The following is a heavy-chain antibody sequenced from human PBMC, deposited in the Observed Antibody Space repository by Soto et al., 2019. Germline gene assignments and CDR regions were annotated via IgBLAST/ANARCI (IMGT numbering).Heavy chain of an antibody. Sequence: ASVKVSCMVYGHTLAELSMSWVRQAPGKGLEWMGGFDPGNGQKFYAQKCQGRVIMTGDTSTETAYMELSSLRSEDTAVYYCATEGNNGNNWFDPWGAGTQVTVSS. CDR1: GHTLAELS. V-gene: IGHV1-24*01. CDR2: FDPGNGQK. D-gene: IGHD1-20*01. J-gene: IGHJ5*02. CDR3: ATEGNNGNNWFDP.